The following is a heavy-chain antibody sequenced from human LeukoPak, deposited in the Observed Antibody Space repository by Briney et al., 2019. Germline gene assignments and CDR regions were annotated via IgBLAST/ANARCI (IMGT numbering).Heavy chain of an antibody. CDR2: IYHGGSS. V-gene: IGHV4-4*02. CDR3: ARMPYDYYAMDV. CDR1: GGSISSNNW. J-gene: IGHJ6*04. Sequence: SETLSLTCGVSGGSISSNNWWSWVRQPPGKGLEFIGEIYHGGSSNYNPSLRSRVTVSVDKSKNQLSLNLYSVTAADTAVYYCARMPYDYYAMDVWGKETTVTVSS. D-gene: IGHD2-2*01.